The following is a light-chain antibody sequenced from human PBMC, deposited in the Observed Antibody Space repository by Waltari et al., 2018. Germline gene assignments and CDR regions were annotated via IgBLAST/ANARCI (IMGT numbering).Light chain of an antibody. CDR3: QQDYNLPRT. Sequence: EIVMTQSPATLSLSPGERATLSCRASQSVSSSYLSWYQQKPGQAPRLLIYGVSTRATGIPARFSGSGSGTDFTLTISSLQPEDFAVYYCQQDYNLPRTFGQGTKLEIK. CDR1: QSVSSSY. CDR2: GVS. V-gene: IGKV3D-7*01. J-gene: IGKJ2*01.